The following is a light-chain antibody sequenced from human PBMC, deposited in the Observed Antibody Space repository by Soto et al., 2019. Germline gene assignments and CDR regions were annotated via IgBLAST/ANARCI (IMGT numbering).Light chain of an antibody. CDR2: ENS. J-gene: IGLJ2*01. CDR1: SSNIGNNY. V-gene: IGLV1-51*02. Sequence: QSALTQPPSVSAAPGQKVTISCSGRSSNIGNNYVSWFQQLPGTAPKLLIFENSRRPSGIPDRFSGSKSGTSATLDITGLQAGDEADYYCGTWDSRLSAVVFGGGTKLTVL. CDR3: GTWDSRLSAVV.